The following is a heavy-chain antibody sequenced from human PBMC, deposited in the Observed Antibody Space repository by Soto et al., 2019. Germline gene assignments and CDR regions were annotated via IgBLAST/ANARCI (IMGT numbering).Heavy chain of an antibody. Sequence: SETLSLTCTVSGGSISSYYWSGIRQPPGKGLEWIGYIYYSGSTNYNPSLKSRVTISVDTSKNQFSLKLSSVTAADTAVYYCARLATVTNDYYYGMDVWGQRTTVTGSS. CDR3: ARLATVTNDYYYGMDV. CDR1: GGSISSYY. D-gene: IGHD4-17*01. V-gene: IGHV4-59*08. CDR2: IYYSGST. J-gene: IGHJ6*02.